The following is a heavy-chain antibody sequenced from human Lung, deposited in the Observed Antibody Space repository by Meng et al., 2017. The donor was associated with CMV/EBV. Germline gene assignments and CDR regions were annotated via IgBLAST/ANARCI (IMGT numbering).Heavy chain of an antibody. CDR3: ARGHNWNYAGRNWFDP. CDR2: IIPIFGTA. Sequence: QVQLVQSGAEVKKPXSSGKVSXKASGGTFSSYAISWVRQAPGQGLEWMGGIIPIFGTANYAQKFQGRVTITADESTSTAYMELSSLRSEDTAVYYCARGHNWNYAGRNWFDPWGQGTLVTVSS. V-gene: IGHV1-69*12. CDR1: GGTFSSYA. D-gene: IGHD1-7*01. J-gene: IGHJ5*02.